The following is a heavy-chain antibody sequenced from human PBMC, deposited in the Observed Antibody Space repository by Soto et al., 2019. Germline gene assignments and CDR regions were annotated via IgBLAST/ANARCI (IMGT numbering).Heavy chain of an antibody. D-gene: IGHD3-22*01. CDR1: GFTLSDHD. CDR2: SRSKADGYTT. Sequence: ESGGGLVQPGGSLRLSGAASGFTLSDHDIDWVRHAPGEGLEWVGRSRSKADGYTTEYAASVKGRFTISRVDAKNSLYRQMNSLQIEDPAVYYCTRDLRYDSHSSRMALGQGTLGTVYS. CDR3: TRDLRYDSHSSRMA. J-gene: IGHJ5*02. V-gene: IGHV3-72*01.